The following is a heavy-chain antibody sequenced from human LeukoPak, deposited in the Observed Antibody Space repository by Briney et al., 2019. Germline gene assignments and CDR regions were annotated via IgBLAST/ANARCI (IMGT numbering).Heavy chain of an antibody. D-gene: IGHD3-22*01. Sequence: SETLSLTCTVSGGSISSYYWSWIRQPPGRGLEWIGYIYYSGSTNYNPSLKSRVTISVDTSKNQFSLELSSVTAADTAVYYCAKISSGYYYYMDVWGKGTTVTISS. V-gene: IGHV4-59*01. CDR1: GGSISSYY. J-gene: IGHJ6*03. CDR2: IYYSGST. CDR3: AKISSGYYYYMDV.